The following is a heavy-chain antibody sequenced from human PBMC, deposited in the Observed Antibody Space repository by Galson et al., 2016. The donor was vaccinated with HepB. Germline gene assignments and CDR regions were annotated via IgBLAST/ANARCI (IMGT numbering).Heavy chain of an antibody. J-gene: IGHJ4*02. CDR2: IWYDGSNK. CDR1: GFTFSNYG. V-gene: IGHV3-33*01. Sequence: SLRLSCAASGFTFSNYGMHWVRQAPGKGLEWVAVIWYDGSNKYYADSVKGRFTISRDNSKNTLYLQMNSLRAEDTAMYYCAREGPPGPAAADYWGQGTLVTVSS. D-gene: IGHD2-15*01. CDR3: AREGPPGPAAADY.